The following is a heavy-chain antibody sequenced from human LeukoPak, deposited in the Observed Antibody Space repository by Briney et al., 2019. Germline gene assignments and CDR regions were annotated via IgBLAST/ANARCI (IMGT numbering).Heavy chain of an antibody. CDR1: GFTFNSYS. Sequence: GGSMRLAWAASGFTFNSYSMSWDRQAAGRGLEWDSLISSSGGTTYYADPGKDRFTISRDISNTTLYLQLKSLITEDTAVIYHLRLVEMATTNYCYYWGQGTLVTVSS. CDR3: LRLVEMATTNYCYY. CDR2: ISSSGGTT. V-gene: IGHV3-23*01. J-gene: IGHJ4*02. D-gene: IGHD5-24*01.